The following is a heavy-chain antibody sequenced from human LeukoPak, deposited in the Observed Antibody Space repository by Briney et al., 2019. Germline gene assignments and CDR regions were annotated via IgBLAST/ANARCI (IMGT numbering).Heavy chain of an antibody. J-gene: IGHJ6*03. Sequence: SETLSLTCTVSVGSISIHYWSWIPQPPGKGLEWIGHFFYTGSTNYKPSLTSRVTISLDASKQQSSLKLSSVTAADTAVYYCAREPGGARGYSYGYGYYYYMDVWGKGTTVTVSS. CDR2: FFYTGST. V-gene: IGHV4-59*11. CDR3: AREPGGARGYSYGYGYYYYMDV. CDR1: VGSISIHY. D-gene: IGHD5-18*01.